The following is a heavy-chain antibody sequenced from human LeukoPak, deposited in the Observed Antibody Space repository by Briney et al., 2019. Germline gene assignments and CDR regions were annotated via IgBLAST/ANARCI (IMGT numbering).Heavy chain of an antibody. V-gene: IGHV1-69*06. CDR3: ARGGWFGEFPYYMDV. CDR2: TIPIFHTT. Sequence: GASVKVSCKASGGTFSNYAISWVRQAPGQGLEWMGGTIPIFHTTNYAQKFQGRVTITADKSTTTAYMELSSLRSEDTAVYYCARGGWFGEFPYYMDVWGKGTTVTVSS. J-gene: IGHJ6*03. D-gene: IGHD3-10*01. CDR1: GGTFSNYA.